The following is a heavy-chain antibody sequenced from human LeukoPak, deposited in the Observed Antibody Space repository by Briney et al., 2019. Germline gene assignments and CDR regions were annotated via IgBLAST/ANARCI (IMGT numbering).Heavy chain of an antibody. CDR2: INPNSGGT. V-gene: IGHV1-2*02. CDR3: ARGRFHCYGSGSYYYNWFDP. D-gene: IGHD3-10*01. Sequence: AASVKVSCKASGYTFTGYYMHWVRRAPGQGLEWMGWINPNSGGTNYAQKFQGRVTMTRDTSISTAYMELSRLRSDDTAVYYCARGRFHCYGSGSYYYNWFDPWGQGTLVTVSS. J-gene: IGHJ5*02. CDR1: GYTFTGYY.